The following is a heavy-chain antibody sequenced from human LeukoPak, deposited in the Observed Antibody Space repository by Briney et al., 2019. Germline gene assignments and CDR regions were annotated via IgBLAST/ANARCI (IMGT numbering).Heavy chain of an antibody. V-gene: IGHV3-30*02. CDR3: ARGTTALMDV. J-gene: IGHJ6*03. Sequence: GGSLRLSCAASGFNFRGSGMHWVRQAPGKGLEWVTFIQYDASQIYYADSVKGRFTISRDNSKNTVYLQMNSLRTEDTAVYYCARGTTALMDVWGKGTTVTVSS. D-gene: IGHD2-21*02. CDR1: GFNFRGSG. CDR2: IQYDASQI.